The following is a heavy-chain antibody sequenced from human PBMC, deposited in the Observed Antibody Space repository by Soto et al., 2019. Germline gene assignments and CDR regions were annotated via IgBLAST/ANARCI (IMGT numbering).Heavy chain of an antibody. CDR1: GYTFTSYA. V-gene: IGHV1-3*01. J-gene: IGHJ4*02. CDR2: INAGNGNT. D-gene: IGHD3-10*01. Sequence: GASVKVSCKASGYTFTSYAMHWVRQAPGQRLEWMGWINAGNGNTKYSQKFQGRVTITRDTSASTAYMELSSLISEDTAVYYCARGSGLYYFDNWGQGTLVTVSS. CDR3: ARGSGLYYFDN.